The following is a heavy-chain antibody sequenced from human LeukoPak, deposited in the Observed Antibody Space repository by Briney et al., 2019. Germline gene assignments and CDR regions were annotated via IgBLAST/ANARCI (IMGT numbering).Heavy chain of an antibody. CDR1: GFTFSSHG. V-gene: IGHV3-33*06. J-gene: IGHJ3*02. CDR3: AKSTRDLDDAFDI. Sequence: PGMSLRLSCAASGFTFSSHGMHWVRQAPGKGLEWVAVIWYDGSHKYYADSVKGRFTISRDNSKNTLYLQMNSLRAEDTAVYYCAKSTRDLDDAFDIWGQGTMVTVSS. D-gene: IGHD1-1*01. CDR2: IWYDGSHK.